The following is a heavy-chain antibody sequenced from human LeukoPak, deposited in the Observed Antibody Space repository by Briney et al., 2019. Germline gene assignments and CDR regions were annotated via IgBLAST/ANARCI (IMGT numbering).Heavy chain of an antibody. J-gene: IGHJ4*02. CDR2: IWYDGSNK. V-gene: IGHV3-33*01. Sequence: GGSLRLSCAASGFTFSSYGMHWVRQAPGKGLEWVAVIWYDGSNKYYADSVKGRFTISRDNSKNTLYLQMNSLRAEDTAVYYCARRDSSSSAEFDYWGQGTLVTVSS. CDR3: ARRDSSSSAEFDY. CDR1: GFTFSSYG. D-gene: IGHD6-6*01.